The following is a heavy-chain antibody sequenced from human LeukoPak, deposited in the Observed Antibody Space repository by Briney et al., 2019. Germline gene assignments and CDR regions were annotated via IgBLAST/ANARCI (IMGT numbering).Heavy chain of an antibody. CDR1: GYTFTGYY. J-gene: IGHJ6*02. D-gene: IGHD2-2*01. V-gene: IGHV1-2*02. Sequence: ASVKVSCKASGYTFTGYYMHWVRPAPGQGLEWMGWINPNSGGTNYAQKFQGRVTMTRDTSISTAYMELSRLRSDDTAVYYCARDHCSSTSCYDLDVWGQGTTVTVSS. CDR3: ARDHCSSTSCYDLDV. CDR2: INPNSGGT.